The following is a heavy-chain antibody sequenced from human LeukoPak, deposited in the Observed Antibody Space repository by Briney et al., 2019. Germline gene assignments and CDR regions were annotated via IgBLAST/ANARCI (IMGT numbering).Heavy chain of an antibody. CDR3: AREGVLTSPNNAFDV. CDR2: MWSNESHK. CDR1: GFTFSSYG. Sequence: PGTSLRLSCAAFGFTFSSYGMHWIRQRPGKGLEWVTVMWSNESHKYYADSVKGRFTVSRDSAKSTLYLQIESLKVEDTAVYYCAREGVLTSPNNAFDVWGQGTMVTVSS. D-gene: IGHD3-16*01. V-gene: IGHV3-33*01. J-gene: IGHJ3*01.